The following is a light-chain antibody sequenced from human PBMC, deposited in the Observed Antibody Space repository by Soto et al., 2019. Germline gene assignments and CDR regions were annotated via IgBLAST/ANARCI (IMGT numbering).Light chain of an antibody. CDR2: EVS. J-gene: IGLJ1*01. Sequence: QSVLXQPAPISGSPGQSITISFTRPSSHVGSYNLISWYQQYPDKAPKLMIYEVSKRPSGVSNRFSGSKSGNTASLTISGLQAEDEADYYCCSYAGSSTFYVFGSGTKVTVL. CDR1: SSHVGSYNL. V-gene: IGLV2-23*02. CDR3: CSYAGSSTFYV.